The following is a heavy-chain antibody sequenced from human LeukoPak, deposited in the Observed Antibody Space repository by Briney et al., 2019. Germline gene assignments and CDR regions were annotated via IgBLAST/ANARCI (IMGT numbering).Heavy chain of an antibody. CDR3: TRGPKQPWLYYGMDV. J-gene: IGHJ6*02. CDR2: IRSKSYGGTT. D-gene: IGHD5-12*01. CDR1: GFTFGDHA. V-gene: IGHV3-49*04. Sequence: GGSLRLSCTASGFTFGDHAMSWVRQAPGKGLEWVGFIRSKSYGGTTEYSASVKGRFNISRDDSKSIAYLQMNSLKTEDTAVYYCTRGPKQPWLYYGMDVWGQGTTVTVSS.